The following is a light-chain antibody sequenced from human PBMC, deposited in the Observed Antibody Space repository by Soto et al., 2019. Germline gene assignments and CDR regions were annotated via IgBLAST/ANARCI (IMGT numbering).Light chain of an antibody. J-gene: IGKJ5*01. V-gene: IGKV1-39*01. CDR3: LQYKNSPIT. CDR2: GAS. Sequence: DIQMTQSPSSLSASVGDRVTITCRASQSISSYLNWYQQKPGKAPKLLIYGASSLQSGTPSRFSGSGSGTDFTLTISTLQPEDFATYYCLQYKNSPITFGQGTRLEIK. CDR1: QSISSY.